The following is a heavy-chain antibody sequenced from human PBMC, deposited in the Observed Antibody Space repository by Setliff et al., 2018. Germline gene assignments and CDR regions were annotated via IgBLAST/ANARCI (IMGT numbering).Heavy chain of an antibody. CDR2: IIPIFDIA. J-gene: IGHJ6*03. CDR1: GGRFSDYS. V-gene: IGHV1-69*13. Sequence: SVKVSCKVSGGRFSDYSISWVRQARGQGLEWMGEIIPIFDIADVSQKFQGRVVLTADESTSTGHMELSSLSSGDTAVYYCAVATVVGRADYYYMDVWGKGTTGTVS. D-gene: IGHD5-12*01. CDR3: AVATVVGRADYYYMDV.